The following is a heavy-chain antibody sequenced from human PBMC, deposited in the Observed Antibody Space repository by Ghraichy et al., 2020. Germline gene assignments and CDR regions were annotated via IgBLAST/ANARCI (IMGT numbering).Heavy chain of an antibody. CDR1: GGSISSSSYY. Sequence: SETLSLTCTVSGGSISSSSYYWGWIRQPPGKGLEWIGSIYYSGSTYYNPSLKSRVTISVDTSKNQFSLKLSSVTAADTAVYYCASLGAKMATIQGHWGQGTLVTVSS. CDR3: ASLGAKMATIQGH. J-gene: IGHJ4*02. D-gene: IGHD5-24*01. V-gene: IGHV4-39*01. CDR2: IYYSGST.